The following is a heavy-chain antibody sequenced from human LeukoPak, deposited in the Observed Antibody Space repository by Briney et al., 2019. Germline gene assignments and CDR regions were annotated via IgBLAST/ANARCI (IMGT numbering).Heavy chain of an antibody. CDR3: ARANSYNWFDP. V-gene: IGHV1-2*02. Sequence: ASVKVSCKASGYLFTGYFLHWVRQAPGQGLEWMGWTDPHSGDTKYVQKFQDRVTMTRDTSIDTAYMELSRLRSDDTAVYYCARANSYNWFDPWGQGTLVTVSS. CDR1: GYLFTGYF. D-gene: IGHD1-7*01. CDR2: TDPHSGDT. J-gene: IGHJ5*02.